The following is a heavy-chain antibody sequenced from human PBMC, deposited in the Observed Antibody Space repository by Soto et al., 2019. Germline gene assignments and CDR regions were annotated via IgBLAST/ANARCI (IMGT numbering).Heavy chain of an antibody. CDR2: INHSGST. Sequence: SETLSLTCAVYGGSFSGYYWSWIRQPPGKGLEWIGEINHSGSTNYNPSLKSRVTISVDTSKNQFSLKLSSVTAADTAVYYCARGPTTRYLGYCSSTSCGGYHHWGQGTLVTVSS. CDR3: ARGPTTRYLGYCSSTSCGGYHH. V-gene: IGHV4-34*01. CDR1: GGSFSGYY. D-gene: IGHD2-2*01. J-gene: IGHJ5*02.